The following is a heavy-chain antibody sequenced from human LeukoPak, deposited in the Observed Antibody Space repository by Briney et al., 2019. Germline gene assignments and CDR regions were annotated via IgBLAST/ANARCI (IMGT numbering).Heavy chain of an antibody. CDR1: GGAIINDNFY. Sequence: KPSETLSLTCTVSGGAIINDNFYWGWVRQPPGRGLEWIVSINYRGTTYYNPSLASRVTISVDTSKTHLSLRLSSVTAADTAVYYCARLSDHWSLGTLVTVSS. CDR2: INYRGTT. CDR3: ARLSDH. J-gene: IGHJ4*02. V-gene: IGHV4-39*02.